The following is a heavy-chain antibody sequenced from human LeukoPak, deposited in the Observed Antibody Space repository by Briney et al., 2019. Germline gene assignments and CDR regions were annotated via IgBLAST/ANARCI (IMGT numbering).Heavy chain of an antibody. Sequence: ETLSLTCTVSDGSISSSSYYWGWIRQPPGEGLEWVSYISLSSGAIYYVDSVKGRFTISRDNAKNSLYLQMNSLRAEDTAVYYCARESYRRDYWGQGTLVTVSS. V-gene: IGHV3-48*01. CDR2: ISLSSGAI. CDR1: DGSISSSSYY. J-gene: IGHJ4*02. CDR3: ARESYRRDY. D-gene: IGHD5-18*01.